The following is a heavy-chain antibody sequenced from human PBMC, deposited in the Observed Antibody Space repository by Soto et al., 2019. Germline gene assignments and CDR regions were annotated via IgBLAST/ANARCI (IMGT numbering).Heavy chain of an antibody. J-gene: IGHJ5*02. CDR1: GFTFSSYA. Sequence: HPGGSLRLSCSASGFTFSSYAMHWVRQAPGKGLEYVSAISSNGGSTYYADSVKGRFTISRDNSKNTLYLQMSSLRAEDTAVYYCVKDHCSSTSCYTPWFDPWGQGTLVTVSS. D-gene: IGHD2-2*02. V-gene: IGHV3-64D*06. CDR3: VKDHCSSTSCYTPWFDP. CDR2: ISSNGGST.